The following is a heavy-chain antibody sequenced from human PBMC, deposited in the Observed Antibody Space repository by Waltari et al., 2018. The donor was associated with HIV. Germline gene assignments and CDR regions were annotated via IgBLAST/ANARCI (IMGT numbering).Heavy chain of an antibody. D-gene: IGHD3-16*01. CDR2: MSTSGST. Sequence: QVQLQESGPGLVKPSETLSLTCTVSGGSISGYYWSWIGQPGGKGLEWIGRMSTSGSTNYNASLESRVTMSVDTSKNQFSLKLSSVTAADTAVYYCARENDTSWRALGHWGQGTLVTVSS. CDR3: ARENDTSWRALGH. V-gene: IGHV4-4*07. CDR1: GGSISGYY. J-gene: IGHJ4*02.